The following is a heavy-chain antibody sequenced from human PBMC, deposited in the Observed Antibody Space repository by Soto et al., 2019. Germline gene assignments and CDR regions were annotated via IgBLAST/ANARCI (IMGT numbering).Heavy chain of an antibody. D-gene: IGHD3-10*01. CDR2: ISYDGSNK. CDR1: GFTFSSYA. CDR3: AKLNYGSGSYSLYGMAV. V-gene: IGHV3-30-3*02. J-gene: IGHJ6*02. Sequence: PGGSLRLSCAASGFTFSSYAMHWVRQAPGKGLEWVAVISYDGSNKYYADSVKGRFTISRDNSKNALYLQMNSLRAEDTAVYYCAKLNYGSGSYSLYGMAVWRQGTTVTVSS.